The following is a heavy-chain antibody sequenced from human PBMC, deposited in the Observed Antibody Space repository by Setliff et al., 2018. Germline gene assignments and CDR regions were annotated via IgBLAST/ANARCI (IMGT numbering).Heavy chain of an antibody. CDR2: ISSRSTYI. V-gene: IGHV3-21*06. CDR1: GFTFNNFA. CDR3: ARFACNGGSCYLSAPDH. D-gene: IGHD2-15*01. J-gene: IGHJ4*02. Sequence: GGSLRLSCVASGFTFNNFAFNWVRQAPGKGLEWVSSISSRSTYIYYADSVKGRFTISRDNANNSLYLQMNSLRAEDTAMYYCARFACNGGSCYLSAPDHWGQGALVTVSS.